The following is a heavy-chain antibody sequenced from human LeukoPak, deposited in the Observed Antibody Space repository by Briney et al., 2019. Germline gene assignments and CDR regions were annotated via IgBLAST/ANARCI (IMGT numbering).Heavy chain of an antibody. V-gene: IGHV1-3*01. CDR1: GYTFTSYA. J-gene: IGHJ4*02. Sequence: ASVKVSCKASGYTFTSYAMHWVRQAPGQRLEWMGWINAGNGNTKYSQRFQGRVTITRDTSASTAYMELSSLRSEDTAVYYCARVARYYDFWSGYYFDYWGQGTLVTVSS. CDR2: INAGNGNT. CDR3: ARVARYYDFWSGYYFDY. D-gene: IGHD3-3*01.